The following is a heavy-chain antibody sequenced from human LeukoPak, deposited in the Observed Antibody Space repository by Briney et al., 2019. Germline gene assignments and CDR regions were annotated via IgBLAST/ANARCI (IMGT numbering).Heavy chain of an antibody. CDR3: ATGSYCSGGSCYHLREFDY. V-gene: IGHV1-24*01. D-gene: IGHD2-15*01. J-gene: IGHJ4*02. CDR1: GYTLTELS. Sequence: ASVKVSCKVSGYTLTELSMHWVRQAPGKGLEWMGGFDPEDGETIYAQKFQGRVTMTEDTSTDTAYMELSSLRSEDTAVYYCATGSYCSGGSCYHLREFDYWGQGTLVTVSS. CDR2: FDPEDGET.